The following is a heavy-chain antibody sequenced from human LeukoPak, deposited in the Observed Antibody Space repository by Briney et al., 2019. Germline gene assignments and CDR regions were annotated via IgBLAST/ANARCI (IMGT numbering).Heavy chain of an antibody. CDR2: IFPGDSDT. D-gene: IGHD6-6*01. J-gene: IGHJ3*02. CDR3: ARTGQLVGFDI. CDR1: GSRFTSYW. V-gene: IGHV5-51*01. Sequence: GESLKISCKGSGSRFTSYWIGWVRQMPGKGLEWMGIIFPGDSDTRYNPSFQGQVTTSAEKSISTAYLQWSSVKASDTAMYYCARTGQLVGFDIWGQGTMVTVSS.